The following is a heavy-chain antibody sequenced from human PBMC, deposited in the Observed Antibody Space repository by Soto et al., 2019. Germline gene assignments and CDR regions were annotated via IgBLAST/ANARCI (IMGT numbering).Heavy chain of an antibody. Sequence: PSETLSLTCTVSGGSITSYYWSWIRQPPGKELEWIGYIYYRGNTNYNPSLKSRVTISVDTSKNQFSLKLSSVTAADTAVYYCVRHHDSSGQGTLVTVSS. CDR2: IYYRGNT. CDR3: VRHHDS. CDR1: GGSITSYY. J-gene: IGHJ4*02. V-gene: IGHV4-59*08.